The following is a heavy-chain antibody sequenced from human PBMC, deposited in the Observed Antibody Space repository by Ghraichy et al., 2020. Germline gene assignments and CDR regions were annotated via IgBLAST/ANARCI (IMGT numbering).Heavy chain of an antibody. CDR3: AREGWY. J-gene: IGHJ4*02. Sequence: GESLNTSCAGSGFTFSSYSMNWVRQAPGKGLDWVSYISSSGSTMYYADSVKGRFTISRDNAKNSLYLQMNSLRDEDTAVYYCAREGWYWGQGTQVTVSS. CDR1: GFTFSSYS. CDR2: ISSSGSTM. D-gene: IGHD2-15*01. V-gene: IGHV3-48*02.